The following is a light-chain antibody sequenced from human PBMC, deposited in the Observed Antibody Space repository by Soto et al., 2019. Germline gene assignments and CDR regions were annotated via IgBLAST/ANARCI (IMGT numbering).Light chain of an antibody. V-gene: IGLV2-8*01. CDR1: RRDIGVYDF. Sequence: QSSLTQPASLSGSPGQSITISRTGTRRDIGVYDFVSWYQHHPGKAPRLIIYEVVQRPSGVPDRSSGSKSGNTASLNVSGLQAADEADYFCKSYAGSNTYVFVSGTKVTFL. CDR2: EVV. CDR3: KSYAGSNTYV. J-gene: IGLJ1*01.